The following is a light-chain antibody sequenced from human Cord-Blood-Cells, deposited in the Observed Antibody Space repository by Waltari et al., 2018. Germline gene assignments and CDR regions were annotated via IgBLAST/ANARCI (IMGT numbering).Light chain of an antibody. V-gene: IGLV2-18*02. J-gene: IGLJ2*01. CDR1: SSDVVSYNR. CDR2: EVS. CDR3: SSYTSSSTSV. Sequence: QSALTQPPSVSGSPGQSVTLPCTGTSSDVVSYNRVSWYQQPPGTAPKLMIYEVSNRPSGVPDRFSGSKSGNTASLTISGLQAEDEADYYCSSYTSSSTSVFGGGTKLTVL.